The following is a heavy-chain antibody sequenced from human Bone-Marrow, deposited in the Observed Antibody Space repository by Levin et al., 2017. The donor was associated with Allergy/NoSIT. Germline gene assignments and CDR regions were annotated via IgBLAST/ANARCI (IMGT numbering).Heavy chain of an antibody. CDR3: VRGGHDYGAPKTAAYYYYGVDV. J-gene: IGHJ6*02. V-gene: IGHV3-11*01. CDR1: GFSITDYY. Sequence: PGGSLRLSCAASGFSITDYYMGWIRQAPGKGLEWVADIGSTSTTIHYGDSVKGRFTISRDNAKNSVTLQMDSLRAEDTAAYYCVRGGHDYGAPKTAAYYYYGVDVWGRGTTVTVSS. CDR2: IGSTSTTI. D-gene: IGHD4-17*01.